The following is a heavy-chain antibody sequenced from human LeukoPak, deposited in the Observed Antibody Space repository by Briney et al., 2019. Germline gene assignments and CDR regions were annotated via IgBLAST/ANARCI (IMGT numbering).Heavy chain of an antibody. CDR2: IKQDGSEK. Sequence: GGSLRLSCAASGFTFSSSWMSWVRQAPGKGLEWVANIKQDGSEKSYVESVRGRFTISRDNAKNSLYLQLNSLRAEDTALYYCARDNPPDYWGQGTLVTVSS. CDR3: ARDNPPDY. CDR1: GFTFSSSW. V-gene: IGHV3-7*03. J-gene: IGHJ4*02.